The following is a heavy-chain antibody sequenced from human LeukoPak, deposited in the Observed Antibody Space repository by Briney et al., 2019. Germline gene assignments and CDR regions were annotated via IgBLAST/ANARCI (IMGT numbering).Heavy chain of an antibody. V-gene: IGHV4-30-4*01. D-gene: IGHD3-10*01. Sequence: SETLSLTCTVSGGSISSGDYYWSWIRQPPGKGLEWIGYIYYSGSTYYNPSLKSRVTISVDTSKNQFSLKLSSVTAADTAVYYCARDSGSGTLYFDYWGQGTLVTVSS. CDR2: IYYSGST. J-gene: IGHJ4*02. CDR1: GGSISSGDYY. CDR3: ARDSGSGTLYFDY.